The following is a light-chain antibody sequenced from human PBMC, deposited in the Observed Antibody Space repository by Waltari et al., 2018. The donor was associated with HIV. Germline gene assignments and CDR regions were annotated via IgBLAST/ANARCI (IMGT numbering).Light chain of an antibody. J-gene: IGKJ5*01. Sequence: EIVLTLSPVTLSLPPGERATLSCRASQSGSRSYLAWYQKKPGHAPTLLLYGASRRATCSPDRFSGSESETDVNYTSRRREPEDCAVDYCQQNSSSPPGNFGQGTRLEIK. CDR2: GAS. CDR1: QSGSRSY. V-gene: IGKV3-20*01. CDR3: QQNSSSPPGN.